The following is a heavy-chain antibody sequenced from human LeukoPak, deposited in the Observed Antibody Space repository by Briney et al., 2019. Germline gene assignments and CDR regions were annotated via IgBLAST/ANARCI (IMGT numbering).Heavy chain of an antibody. V-gene: IGHV1-2*02. CDR1: GYTFTGYY. J-gene: IGHJ5*02. CDR2: INPNSGGT. Sequence: GASVKVSCKASGYTFTGYYMHWVRQAPGQGLEWMGWINPNSGGTNYAQKFQGRVTMTRDTSISTAYMELSRLRSDDTAVCYCARVLRRPGTNWFDPWGQGTLVTVSS. CDR3: ARVLRRPGTNWFDP. D-gene: IGHD1-1*01.